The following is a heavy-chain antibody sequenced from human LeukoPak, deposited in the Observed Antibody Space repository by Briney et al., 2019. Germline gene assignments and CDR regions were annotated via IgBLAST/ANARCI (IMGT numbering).Heavy chain of an antibody. J-gene: IGHJ4*02. V-gene: IGHV4-34*01. CDR3: ARGRSSGWSV. Sequence: PSETLSLTCAVYGGSFSGYYWSWIRQPPGKGLEWIGEINHSGSTNYNPSLKSRVTISVDTSKNQFSLKLSSVTAADTAVYYCARGRSSGWSVWGQGTLVTVSP. CDR1: GGSFSGYY. CDR2: INHSGST. D-gene: IGHD6-19*01.